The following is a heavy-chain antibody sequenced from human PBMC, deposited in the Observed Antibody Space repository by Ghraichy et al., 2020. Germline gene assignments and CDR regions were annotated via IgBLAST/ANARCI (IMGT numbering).Heavy chain of an antibody. J-gene: IGHJ4*02. CDR1: GFTFSSYA. Sequence: GSLRLSCTVSGFTFSSYAMTWVRQAPGKGLEWVSSLSGSGGGTYYADSVKGRFTISRDNSKNTLYLQMDSLRAEDTAIYYCAKSASTYDYWGQGTLVTVSS. D-gene: IGHD2-2*01. CDR3: AKSASTYDY. V-gene: IGHV3-23*01. CDR2: LSGSGGGT.